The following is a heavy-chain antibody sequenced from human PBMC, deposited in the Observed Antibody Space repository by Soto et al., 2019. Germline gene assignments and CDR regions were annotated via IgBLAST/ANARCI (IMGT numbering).Heavy chain of an antibody. CDR2: ISNDGRNK. J-gene: IGHJ4*02. CDR1: GFNFSSYG. V-gene: IGHV3-30*18. D-gene: IGHD1-26*01. Sequence: PGGSLRLFCAASGFNFSSYGMHWVRQAPDKGLEWVGGISNDGRNKYSADSVKGRFTISRDNSKNTLYLQMNSLRGEDTAVYYCAKDHRATRYYFDSWSQGTLVTVSS. CDR3: AKDHRATRYYFDS.